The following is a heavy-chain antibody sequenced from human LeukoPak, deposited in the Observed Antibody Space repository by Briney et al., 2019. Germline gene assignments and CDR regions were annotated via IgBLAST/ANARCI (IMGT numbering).Heavy chain of an antibody. D-gene: IGHD5-24*01. J-gene: IGHJ4*02. CDR3: AKGGDGYSSIDFDY. V-gene: IGHV3-30*02. Sequence: GGSLRLSCAASGFTFSSYGMHWVRQAPGKGLEWVAFIRYDGSNKYYADSVKGRFTISRDNSKNTLYLQMTSLRAEDTAVYYCAKGGDGYSSIDFDYWGQGTLVTVSS. CDR2: IRYDGSNK. CDR1: GFTFSSYG.